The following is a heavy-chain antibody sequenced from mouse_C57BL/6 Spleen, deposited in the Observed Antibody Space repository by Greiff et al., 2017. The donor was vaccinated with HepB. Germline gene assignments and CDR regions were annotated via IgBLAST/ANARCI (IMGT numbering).Heavy chain of an antibody. CDR1: GYAFSSYW. V-gene: IGHV1-80*01. CDR2: LYPGDGDT. J-gene: IGHJ2*01. Sequence: QVQLKESGAELVKPGASVKISCKASGYAFSSYWMNWVKQRPGKGLEWIGQLYPGDGDTNYNGKFKGKATLTADKSSSTAYMQLSSLTSEDSAVYFCARLLLRSYYFDYWGQGTTLTVSS. D-gene: IGHD1-1*01. CDR3: ARLLLRSYYFDY.